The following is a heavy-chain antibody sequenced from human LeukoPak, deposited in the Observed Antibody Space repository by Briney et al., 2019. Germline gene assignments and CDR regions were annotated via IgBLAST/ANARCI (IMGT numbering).Heavy chain of an antibody. CDR1: GYTLTELS. Sequence: ASVTVSCKVSGYTLTELSMHWVRQAPGKGLEWMGGFDPEDGETIYAQKFQGRVTMTEDTSTDTAYMELISLRSEDTAVYYCATDYRRFLEWLPDYWGQGTLVTVSS. CDR3: ATDYRRFLEWLPDY. V-gene: IGHV1-24*01. CDR2: FDPEDGET. D-gene: IGHD3-3*01. J-gene: IGHJ4*02.